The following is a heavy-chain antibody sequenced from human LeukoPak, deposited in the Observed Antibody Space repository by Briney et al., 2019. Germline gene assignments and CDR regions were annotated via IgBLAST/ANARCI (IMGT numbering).Heavy chain of an antibody. J-gene: IGHJ4*02. CDR2: IYYSGST. CDR3: ARELVQRYFDY. CDR1: GGSISSGGYY. D-gene: IGHD6-6*01. V-gene: IGHV4-31*03. Sequence: SETLSLTCTVSGGSISSGGYYWSWIRQHPGKGLEWIGYIYYSGSTYYNPSLKSRVTISVDTSKNQFSLRLSSVTAADTAVYYCARELVQRYFDYWGQGTLVTVSS.